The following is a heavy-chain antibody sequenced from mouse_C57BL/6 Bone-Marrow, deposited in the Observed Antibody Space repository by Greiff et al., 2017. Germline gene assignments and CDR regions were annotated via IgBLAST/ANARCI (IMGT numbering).Heavy chain of an antibody. CDR3: ASPIYYGTAWFAY. J-gene: IGHJ3*01. CDR2: IYPRSGNT. CDR1: GYTFTSYG. V-gene: IGHV1-81*01. D-gene: IGHD2-1*01. Sequence: VKLMESGAELARPGASVKLSCKASGYTFTSYGISWVKQRPGQGLEWIGEIYPRSGNTYYNEKFKGKATLTADKSSSTAYMELRSLTSEDSAVYFCASPIYYGTAWFAYGGRGTRVTVSA.